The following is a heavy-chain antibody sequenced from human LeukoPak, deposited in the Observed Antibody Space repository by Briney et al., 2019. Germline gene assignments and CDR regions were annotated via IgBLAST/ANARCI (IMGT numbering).Heavy chain of an antibody. CDR3: ARGLGAPIIGDN. J-gene: IGHJ4*02. D-gene: IGHD1-26*01. V-gene: IGHV1-46*01. CDR1: GYTFTSYY. Sequence: GASVKVSCKASGYTFTSYYMHWVRQAPGQGLEWMGIINPSGGSTSYAQKFQGRVTMTRDTSISTAYMELSRLRSDDTAVYYCARGLGAPIIGDNWGQGTLVTVSS. CDR2: INPSGGST.